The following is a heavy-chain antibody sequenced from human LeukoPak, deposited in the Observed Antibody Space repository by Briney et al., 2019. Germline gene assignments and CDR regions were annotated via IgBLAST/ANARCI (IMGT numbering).Heavy chain of an antibody. CDR1: GFTFDDYG. J-gene: IGHJ5*02. V-gene: IGHV3-20*04. Sequence: GGSLRLSCAASGFTFDDYGMSWVRQAPGKGLEWVSGINWNGGSTGYADSVKGRFTISRDNAKNSLYLQMNSLRAEDTALYYCARGGEDSSSLHNWFDPWGQGTLVTVSS. D-gene: IGHD6-13*01. CDR3: ARGGEDSSSLHNWFDP. CDR2: INWNGGST.